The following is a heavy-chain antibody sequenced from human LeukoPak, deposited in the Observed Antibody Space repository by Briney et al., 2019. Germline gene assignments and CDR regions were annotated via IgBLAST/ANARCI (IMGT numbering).Heavy chain of an antibody. CDR1: GFTFGSYA. Sequence: GGSLRLSCAASGFTFGSYAMHWVRQAPGKGLEWVAVISYDGSNKYYTDSVKGRFTISRDNSKNTLYLQMNSLRAEDTALYYCARRDDHNGRDYWGQGTLVTVSS. CDR2: ISYDGSNK. D-gene: IGHD5-24*01. J-gene: IGHJ4*02. V-gene: IGHV3-30*04. CDR3: ARRDDHNGRDY.